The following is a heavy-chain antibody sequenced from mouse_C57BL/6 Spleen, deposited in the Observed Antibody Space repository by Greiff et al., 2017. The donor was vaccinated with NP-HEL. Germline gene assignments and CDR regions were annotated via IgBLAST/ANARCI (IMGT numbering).Heavy chain of an antibody. V-gene: IGHV1-81*01. J-gene: IGHJ4*01. Sequence: QVQLQQSGAELARPGASVKLSCKASGYTFTSYGISWVKQRTGQGLEWIGEIYPRSGNTYYNEKFKGKATLTADKSSSTAYMELRSLTSEDSAVYFCARRDSKEGYYYAMDYWGQGTSVTVSS. CDR3: ARRDSKEGYYYAMDY. CDR2: IYPRSGNT. D-gene: IGHD2-5*01. CDR1: GYTFTSYG.